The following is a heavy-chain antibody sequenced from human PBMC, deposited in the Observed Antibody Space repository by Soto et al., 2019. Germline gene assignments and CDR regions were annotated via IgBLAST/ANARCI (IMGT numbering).Heavy chain of an antibody. J-gene: IGHJ4*02. CDR1: GGSFSGYY. Sequence: SVPLSLTWAVYGGSFSGYYCRRIRQPPGKGLEWIGEINHSGSTNYNPSLKSRVTISVDTSKNQFSLKLSSVTAADTAVYYCARGRQWLVLGRPKNFDYWGQGTLVTVSS. V-gene: IGHV4-34*01. CDR2: INHSGST. D-gene: IGHD6-19*01. CDR3: ARGRQWLVLGRPKNFDY.